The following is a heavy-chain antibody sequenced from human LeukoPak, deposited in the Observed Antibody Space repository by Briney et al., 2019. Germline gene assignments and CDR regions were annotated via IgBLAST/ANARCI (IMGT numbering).Heavy chain of an antibody. Sequence: PGGSLRLSCAASGFTFRNYDMHWVRQASGKGLEWVSVIDTAGDGNYPVSVKGRFTISRENAKSSLYLQMNNLRAGDTAVYYCARGGGLYDASYYYYLDVWGKGTRVTVSS. V-gene: IGHV3-13*01. CDR2: IDTAGDG. D-gene: IGHD2/OR15-2a*01. J-gene: IGHJ6*03. CDR3: ARGGGLYDASYYYYLDV. CDR1: GFTFRNYD.